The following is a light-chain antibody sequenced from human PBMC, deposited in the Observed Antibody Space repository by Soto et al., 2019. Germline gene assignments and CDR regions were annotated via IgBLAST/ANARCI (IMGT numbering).Light chain of an antibody. V-gene: IGLV2-23*01. CDR2: EGS. Sequence: QSVLTQPASVSRAPGQSSTISCTGTTSDVGSYNLVSWYQLHPGKAPKLMIYEGSKRPSGVPNRFSGSKSGNTASLTISGLQAEDEADYYCCSYAGTSTYVCGTGTKV. J-gene: IGLJ1*01. CDR3: CSYAGTSTYV. CDR1: TSDVGSYNL.